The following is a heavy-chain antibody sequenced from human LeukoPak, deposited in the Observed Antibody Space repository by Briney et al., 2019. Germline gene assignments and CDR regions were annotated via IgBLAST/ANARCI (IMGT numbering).Heavy chain of an antibody. Sequence: ASVKVSCKASGYTFTSYGISWVRQAPGQGLEWMGWISVYNGNTNYEQKLQGRVTMTTDTSTSTAYMELRSLRSDDTAVYYCARTSPYDSSGYYGGPNDYWGQGTLVTVSS. V-gene: IGHV1-18*01. J-gene: IGHJ4*02. CDR1: GYTFTSYG. CDR2: ISVYNGNT. CDR3: ARTSPYDSSGYYGGPNDY. D-gene: IGHD3-22*01.